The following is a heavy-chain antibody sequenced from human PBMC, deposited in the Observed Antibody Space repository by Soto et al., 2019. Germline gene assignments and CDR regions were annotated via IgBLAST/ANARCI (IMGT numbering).Heavy chain of an antibody. V-gene: IGHV4-59*02. CDR2: IHHTGTS. D-gene: IGHD3-16*01. Sequence: SETLRLTWIFSGAFVSTSVWRWILQAPGKGLEWIGYIHHTGTSEYNPSLRGRVAMFVDLSKNQFSLTLTSLTAADTAVYYCTRAMTYTLMGELWGPGSLVTVS. CDR1: GAFVSTSV. J-gene: IGHJ4*02. CDR3: TRAMTYTLMGEL.